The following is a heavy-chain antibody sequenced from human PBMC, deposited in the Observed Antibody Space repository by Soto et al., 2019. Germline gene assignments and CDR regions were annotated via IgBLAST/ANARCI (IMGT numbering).Heavy chain of an antibody. CDR3: ARDADTAMGTRRTVLAYYFDY. D-gene: IGHD5-18*01. J-gene: IGHJ4*02. V-gene: IGHV3-21*01. CDR1: GFTFSSYS. CDR2: ISSSSSYI. Sequence: GGSLRLSCAASGFTFSSYSMNWVRQAPGKGLEWVSSISSSSSYIYYADSVKGRFTISRDNAKNSLYLQMNSLRAEDTAVYYCARDADTAMGTRRTVLAYYFDYWGQGTLVTVSS.